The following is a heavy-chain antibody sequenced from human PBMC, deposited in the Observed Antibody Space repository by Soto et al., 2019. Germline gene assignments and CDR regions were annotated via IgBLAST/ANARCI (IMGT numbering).Heavy chain of an antibody. V-gene: IGHV3-23*01. Sequence: EVQLLESGGGLVQPGGSLRLSCAASGFTFSSYAMSWVRQAPGKGLEWVSTISGSGGTTYYADSVKGRFAISRDNSTSTLYLQMNSLRAEDTAVYYPIAVVGAEYWGQGTLVTVSS. D-gene: IGHD6-13*01. J-gene: IGHJ4*02. CDR2: ISGSGGTT. CDR1: GFTFSSYA. CDR3: IAVVGAEY.